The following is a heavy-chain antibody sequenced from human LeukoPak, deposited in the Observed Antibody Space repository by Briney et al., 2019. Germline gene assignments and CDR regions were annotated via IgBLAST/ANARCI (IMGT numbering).Heavy chain of an antibody. CDR1: GYTFSSYA. J-gene: IGHJ5*02. D-gene: IGHD6-13*01. V-gene: IGHV1-3*01. CDR2: INAGNGDT. Sequence: GASVKVSCKGSGYTFSSYAMHWVRQAPGQRLEWMGWINAGNGDTKYSQKFQGRVTITRDTSASTAYMELSSLRSEDTAVYYCAREDGSSWYGTILGWFDPWGQGTLVTVSS. CDR3: AREDGSSWYGTILGWFDP.